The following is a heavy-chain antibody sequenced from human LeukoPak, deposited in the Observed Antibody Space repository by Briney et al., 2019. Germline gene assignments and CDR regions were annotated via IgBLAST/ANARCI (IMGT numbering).Heavy chain of an antibody. D-gene: IGHD2-21*01. J-gene: IGHJ3*02. CDR1: GFTSSSYS. CDR3: ARERKRIRGAFDI. Sequence: GGSLRLSCAASGFTSSSYSMNWVRQAPGKGLEWVSYISSSSSTIYYADSVKGRFTISRDNAKNSLYLQMNSLRAEDTAVYYCARERKRIRGAFDIWGQGTMVTVSS. V-gene: IGHV3-48*01. CDR2: ISSSSSTI.